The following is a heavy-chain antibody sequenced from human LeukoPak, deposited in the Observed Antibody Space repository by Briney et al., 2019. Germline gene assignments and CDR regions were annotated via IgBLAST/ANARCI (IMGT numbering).Heavy chain of an antibody. Sequence: PSETLSLTCTVSGGSISSYYWSWIRQPPGKGLEWIGYIYYIGSTNYNPSLKSRVTISLDTSKNQFSLKLSSVTAADTAVYYCARHLSPNSQNYRDTSGWLFGYWGQGPLVTVSS. CDR2: IYYIGST. D-gene: IGHD3-22*01. J-gene: IGHJ4*02. V-gene: IGHV4-59*08. CDR1: GGSISSYY. CDR3: ARHLSPNSQNYRDTSGWLFGY.